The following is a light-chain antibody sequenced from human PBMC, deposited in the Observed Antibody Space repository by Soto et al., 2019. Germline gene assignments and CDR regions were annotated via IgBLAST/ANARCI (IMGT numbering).Light chain of an antibody. Sequence: ELVLTQSPGTLSLSPGERATLSCRASQSLSSRNLAWYQQKPGQAPRPLIYGVSSRATGIPDRFSGSGSGTDFTLTISRLEPEDFAVYYCQQRSNWPITFGQGTRLEIK. CDR3: QQRSNWPIT. CDR2: GVS. J-gene: IGKJ5*01. CDR1: QSLSSRN. V-gene: IGKV3D-20*02.